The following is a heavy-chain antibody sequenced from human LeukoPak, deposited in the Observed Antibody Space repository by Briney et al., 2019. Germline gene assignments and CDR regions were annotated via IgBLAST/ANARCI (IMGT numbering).Heavy chain of an antibody. J-gene: IGHJ4*02. CDR1: GGSFSGYY. V-gene: IGHV4-59*01. CDR2: IYYSGTT. Sequence: SETLSLTCAVYGGSFSGYYWSWIRQPPGKGLEYIGYIYYSGTTNYNPSLKSRVTISIDTSKNQFSLKLSSVTAADTAVYYCAAGPRYISGYYRSFDYWGQGTLVTVSS. D-gene: IGHD3-22*01. CDR3: AAGPRYISGYYRSFDY.